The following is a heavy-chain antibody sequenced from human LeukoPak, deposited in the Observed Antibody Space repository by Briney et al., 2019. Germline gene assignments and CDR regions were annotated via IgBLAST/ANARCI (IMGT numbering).Heavy chain of an antibody. V-gene: IGHV3-74*01. D-gene: IGHD1-26*01. CDR3: ARARVGDPTDY. CDR2: VHGDGNNI. J-gene: IGHJ4*02. CDR1: GFPFSSYA. Sequence: GGSLRLSCAASGFPFSSYAMYWVRQAPGRGLVWVSRVHGDGNNIGYADSVRGRFTISRDNAKNTLYLQMNSLRPEDTAVYYCARARVGDPTDYWGQGTLVTVSS.